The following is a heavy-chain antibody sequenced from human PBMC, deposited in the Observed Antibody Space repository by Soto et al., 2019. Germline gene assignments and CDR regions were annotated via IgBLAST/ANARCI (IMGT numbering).Heavy chain of an antibody. J-gene: IGHJ3*02. D-gene: IGHD2-15*01. Sequence: PSETLSLTCTVSGGSISSYYWSWIRQPPGKGLEWIGYIYYSGSTNYNPSLKSRVTISVDTSKNQFSLKLSSVTAADTAAYYCASPYCSGGSCYPTAFDIWGQGTMVTVSS. CDR3: ASPYCSGGSCYPTAFDI. CDR2: IYYSGST. V-gene: IGHV4-59*08. CDR1: GGSISSYY.